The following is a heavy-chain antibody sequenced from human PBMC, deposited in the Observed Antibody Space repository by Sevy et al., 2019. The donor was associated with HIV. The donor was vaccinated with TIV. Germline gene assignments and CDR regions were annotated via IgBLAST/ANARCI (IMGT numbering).Heavy chain of an antibody. D-gene: IGHD3-22*01. V-gene: IGHV3-23*01. CDR1: GFTFSNYA. CDR2: ISGSGGSGDKT. J-gene: IGHJ4*02. Sequence: GGYLRLSCAASGFTFSNYAMNWVRQAPGKGLEWVSGISGSGGSGDKTNYADSVKGRFTISRDDSKNSLYLQLNSLRAEETAIYYCARKYDSSGYFDYWGQGTLVTVSS. CDR3: ARKYDSSGYFDY.